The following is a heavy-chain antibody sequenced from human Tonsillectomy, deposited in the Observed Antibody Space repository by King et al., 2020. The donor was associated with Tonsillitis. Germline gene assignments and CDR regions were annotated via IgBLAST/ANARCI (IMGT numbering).Heavy chain of an antibody. D-gene: IGHD2-2*01. V-gene: IGHV4-59*08. CDR3: ARAVVPAQGGFDP. J-gene: IGHJ5*02. CDR1: GGSISTYY. Sequence: LQLQESGPGLVKPSETLSLPCTVSGGSISTYYWSWIRQPPGKGLEWSGYIYYSGSTKSTNYNPSLKSRVTISVDTSKNQFSLKLSSVTAADTALYYCARAVVPAQGGFDPWGQATLVTVSS. CDR2: IYYSGSTKST.